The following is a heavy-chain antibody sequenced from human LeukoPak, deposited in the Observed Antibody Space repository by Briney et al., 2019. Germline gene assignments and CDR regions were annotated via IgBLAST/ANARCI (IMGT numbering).Heavy chain of an antibody. CDR1: GGSISSGSYY. V-gene: IGHV4-61*02. D-gene: IGHD3-9*01. Sequence: SETLSLTCTVSGGSISSGSYYWSWIRQPAGKGLEWIGRIYTSGSTNYNPSLKSRVTISVDTSKNQFSLKLSSVTAADTAVYYCARELRYFDWLNNWFDPWGQGTLVTVSS. CDR2: IYTSGST. J-gene: IGHJ5*02. CDR3: ARELRYFDWLNNWFDP.